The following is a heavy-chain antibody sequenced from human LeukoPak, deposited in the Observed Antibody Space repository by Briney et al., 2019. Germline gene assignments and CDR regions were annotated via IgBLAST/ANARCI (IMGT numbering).Heavy chain of an antibody. Sequence: GGSLRLSCAASGFTFSSYGMHWVRQAPGKGLEWVAVIWDDGSNKYHADSVKGRFGISRDNSKNTLYVQMNSLRADDTAVYYCARDHGSSGYYLDAFDIWGQGTMVTVSS. D-gene: IGHD3-22*01. CDR2: IWDDGSNK. CDR1: GFTFSSYG. CDR3: ARDHGSSGYYLDAFDI. V-gene: IGHV3-33*01. J-gene: IGHJ3*02.